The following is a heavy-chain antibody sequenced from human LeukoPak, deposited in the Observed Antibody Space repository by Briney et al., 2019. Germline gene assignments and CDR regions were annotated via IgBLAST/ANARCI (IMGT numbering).Heavy chain of an antibody. J-gene: IGHJ3*02. D-gene: IGHD1-26*01. V-gene: IGHV4-34*01. CDR1: GGSFSGYY. CDR2: INHSGST. Sequence: SETLSLTCAVYGGSFSGYYWSWIRQPPGKGLEWIGEINHSGSTNYNPSLKSRVTISVDTSKNQFSLKLSSVTAADTAVYYCAREAGATSFDAFDIWGQGTMVTVSS. CDR3: AREAGATSFDAFDI.